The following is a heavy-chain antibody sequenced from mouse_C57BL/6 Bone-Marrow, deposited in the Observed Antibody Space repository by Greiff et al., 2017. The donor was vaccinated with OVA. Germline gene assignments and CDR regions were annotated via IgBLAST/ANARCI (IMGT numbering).Heavy chain of an antibody. Sequence: LVESGPELVKPGASVKISCKASGYAFSSSWMNWVKQRPGKGLEWIGRIYPGDGDTNYNGKFKGKATLTADKSSSTAYMQLSSLTSEDSAVYFCARGPHYGSSLYYFDYWGQGTTLTVSS. CDR1: GYAFSSSW. CDR3: ARGPHYGSSLYYFDY. J-gene: IGHJ2*01. CDR2: IYPGDGDT. V-gene: IGHV1-82*01. D-gene: IGHD1-1*01.